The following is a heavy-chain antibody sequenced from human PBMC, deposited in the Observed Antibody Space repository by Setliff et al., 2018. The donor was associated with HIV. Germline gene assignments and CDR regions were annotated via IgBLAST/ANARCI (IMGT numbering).Heavy chain of an antibody. Sequence: SETLSLTCTVSGAYISSYYWSWIRQPPGKGLEWIGYIYYSGSTNYNPSLKSRVTISVDTSKNHFSLKLSSVTAADTAVYYCARRERYYDILTGRVFDGFDIWGQGTMVTVSS. J-gene: IGHJ3*02. CDR1: GAYISSYY. CDR2: IYYSGST. D-gene: IGHD3-9*01. CDR3: ARRERYYDILTGRVFDGFDI. V-gene: IGHV4-59*08.